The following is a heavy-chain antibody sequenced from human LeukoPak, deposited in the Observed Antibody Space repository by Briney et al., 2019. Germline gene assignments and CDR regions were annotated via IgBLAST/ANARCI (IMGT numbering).Heavy chain of an antibody. D-gene: IGHD3-22*01. CDR2: INHSGST. CDR1: GGSFSGYY. Sequence: SETLSLTCAVYGGSFSGYYRSWIRQPPGKGLEWIGEINHSGSTNYNPSLKSRVTISVDTSKNQFSLKLSSVTAADTAVYYCARMPRYNYDSSGYYRGGYYYGMDVWGQGTTVTVSS. J-gene: IGHJ6*02. V-gene: IGHV4-34*01. CDR3: ARMPRYNYDSSGYYRGGYYYGMDV.